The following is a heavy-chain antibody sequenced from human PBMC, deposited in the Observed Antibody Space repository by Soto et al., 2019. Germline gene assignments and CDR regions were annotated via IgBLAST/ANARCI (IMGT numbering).Heavy chain of an antibody. CDR2: MRADTGDT. J-gene: IGHJ5*02. CDR3: ARYICGQGVQS. V-gene: IGHV1-8*01. CDR1: GDTFSNFD. D-gene: IGHD3-10*01. Sequence: QVQLVQSGAEVKKPGASVKVSCKASGDTFSNFDINWVRQATGQGPDWMGWMRADTGDTGHAQKLQGRISMTRDTSASSLCMELSSLRGEDTAVYYCARYICGQGVQSWGQGTLVIVSS.